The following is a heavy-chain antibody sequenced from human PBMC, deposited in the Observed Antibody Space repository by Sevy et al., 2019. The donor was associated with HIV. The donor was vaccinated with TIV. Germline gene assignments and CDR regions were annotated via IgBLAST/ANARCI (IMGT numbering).Heavy chain of an antibody. CDR1: GFTFDAHA. Sequence: GGSLRLSCAASGFTFDAHAMHWVRQSPGKGLEWVSGINWNSGIIAYADSVKGRFTISSDNAKNSLHLQLNSLRTEDTALYFCARDVSSGHTADSYYYYHGLDVWGQGTTVTVSS. J-gene: IGHJ6*02. D-gene: IGHD6-19*01. CDR2: INWNSGII. V-gene: IGHV3-9*01. CDR3: ARDVSSGHTADSYYYYHGLDV.